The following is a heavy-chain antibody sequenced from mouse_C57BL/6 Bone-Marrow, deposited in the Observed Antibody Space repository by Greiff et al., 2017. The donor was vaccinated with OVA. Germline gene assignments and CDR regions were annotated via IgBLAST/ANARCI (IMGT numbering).Heavy chain of an antibody. CDR2: IDPEDGDT. CDR3: TLYYYGLDY. CDR1: GFNIKDYY. Sequence: VQLQQSGAELVRPGASVKLSCTASGFNIKDYYMHWVKQRPEQGLEWIGRIDPEDGDTEYAPKFQGKDTMTAATSSNTAYLQLSSLSSEDTAVYYCTLYYYGLDYWGQGTTLTVSS. J-gene: IGHJ2*01. V-gene: IGHV14-1*01. D-gene: IGHD1-1*01.